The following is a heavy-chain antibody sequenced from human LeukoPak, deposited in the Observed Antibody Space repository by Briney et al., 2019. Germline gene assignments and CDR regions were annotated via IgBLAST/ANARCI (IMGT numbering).Heavy chain of an antibody. J-gene: IGHJ6*03. CDR1: GGSISSYY. V-gene: IGHV4-59*01. Sequence: SETLSLTCTVSGGSISSYYWSRIRQPPGKGLEWIGYIYYSGSTNYNPSLKSRVTISVDTSKNQFSLKLSSVTAADTAVYYCARSDIHYYYMDVWGKGTTVTVSS. CDR3: ARSDIHYYYMDV. CDR2: IYYSGST.